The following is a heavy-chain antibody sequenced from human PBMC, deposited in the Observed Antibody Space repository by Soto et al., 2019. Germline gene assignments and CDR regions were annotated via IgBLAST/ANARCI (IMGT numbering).Heavy chain of an antibody. D-gene: IGHD3-22*01. J-gene: IGHJ5*02. Sequence: ASVKVSCKASGYTFTSYAMHWVRQAPGQRLEWMGWINAGNGNTKYSQKFQGRVTITRDTSASTDYMELSSLRSEDKAVYYCARDTLYDSSGYYYVGYNWFDPWGQGNLVTVSS. CDR2: INAGNGNT. CDR3: ARDTLYDSSGYYYVGYNWFDP. CDR1: GYTFTSYA. V-gene: IGHV1-3*01.